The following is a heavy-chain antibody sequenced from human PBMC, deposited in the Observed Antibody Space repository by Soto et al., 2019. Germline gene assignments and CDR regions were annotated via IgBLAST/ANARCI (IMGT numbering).Heavy chain of an antibody. CDR1: GGSISSSSYY. J-gene: IGHJ4*02. Sequence: SETLSLTCTVSGGSISSSSYYWGWIRQPPGKGLEWIGSIYYSGSTYYNPSLKSRVTISVDTSKNQFSLKLSSVTAADTAVYYCAREGGYDRYPEPQYYFDYWGQGTLVTVSS. CDR2: IYYSGST. V-gene: IGHV4-39*02. CDR3: AREGGYDRYPEPQYYFDY. D-gene: IGHD5-12*01.